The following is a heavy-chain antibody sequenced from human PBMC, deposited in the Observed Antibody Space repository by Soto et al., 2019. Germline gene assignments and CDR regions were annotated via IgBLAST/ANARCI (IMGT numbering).Heavy chain of an antibody. CDR1: GVSISSGNW. D-gene: IGHD3-10*01. Sequence: SESLSLTCAVSGVSISSGNWWTWVRQSPQRGLEYIGEIFHDGTANYYPPFEGRVAISVDTSKNQFSLKLTSVTAADTAIYFCARLVYDTRLNYMYFDFWGQGTLVTVSS. V-gene: IGHV4-4*02. CDR3: ARLVYDTRLNYMYFDF. J-gene: IGHJ4*02. CDR2: IFHDGTA.